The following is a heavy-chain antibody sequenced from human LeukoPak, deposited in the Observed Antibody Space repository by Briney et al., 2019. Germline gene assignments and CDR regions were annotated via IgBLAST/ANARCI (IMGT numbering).Heavy chain of an antibody. CDR2: ISGSGGST. CDR1: GFTFSSYA. D-gene: IGHD2-15*01. J-gene: IGHJ4*02. CDR3: AKDAVVVAALPDY. V-gene: IGHV3-23*01. Sequence: AGSLRVSCAASGFTFSSYAMSWVRQAPGKGVEWVSAISGSGGSTYYADSVKGRFTISRDNSKNTLHLQMNSLRAEDTAVYYCAKDAVVVAALPDYWGQGTLVAVSS.